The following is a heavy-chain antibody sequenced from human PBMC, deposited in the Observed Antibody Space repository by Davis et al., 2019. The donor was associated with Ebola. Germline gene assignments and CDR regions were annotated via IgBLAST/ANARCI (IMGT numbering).Heavy chain of an antibody. CDR2: ISSSGDNT. Sequence: GESLKISCAASGFTFSNYAMSWVRQAPGKGLEWVATISSSGDNTYYADSVKGRFTISRDNSKNTLFLQMNSLRAEDTAVYYCARDNSWTTAGTEYYYYGMDVWGQGTTVTVSS. CDR1: GFTFSNYA. CDR3: ARDNSWTTAGTEYYYYGMDV. V-gene: IGHV3-23*01. J-gene: IGHJ6*02. D-gene: IGHD6-13*01.